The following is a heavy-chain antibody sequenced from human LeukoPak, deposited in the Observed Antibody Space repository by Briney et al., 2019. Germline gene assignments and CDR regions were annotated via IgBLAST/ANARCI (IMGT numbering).Heavy chain of an antibody. D-gene: IGHD3/OR15-3a*01. CDR1: GGSFSGYY. CDR3: ARFSFSPGYYIGSFDI. V-gene: IGHV4-34*01. CDR2: INHSGST. Sequence: PSETLSLTCAVYGGSFSGYYWSWIRQSPEKGLEWIGEINHSGSTNYNPSLKSRVTMSLDTSRNQFSLKLGSVTAADTAVYYCARFSFSPGYYIGSFDIWGQGTVVIVSS. J-gene: IGHJ3*02.